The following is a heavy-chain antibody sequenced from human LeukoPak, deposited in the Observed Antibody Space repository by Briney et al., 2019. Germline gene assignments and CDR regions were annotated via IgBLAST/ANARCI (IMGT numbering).Heavy chain of an antibody. CDR1: GGSFSGYY. V-gene: IGHV4-34*01. J-gene: IGHJ4*02. D-gene: IGHD6-19*01. CDR2: INHSGST. CDR3: ARGREVAGPYFDY. Sequence: SETLSLTCAVYGGSFSGYYWSWIRQPPGKGLEWIGEINHSGSTNYNLSLKSRVTISVDTSKNQFSLKLSSVTAADTAVYYCARGREVAGPYFDYWGQGTLVTVSS.